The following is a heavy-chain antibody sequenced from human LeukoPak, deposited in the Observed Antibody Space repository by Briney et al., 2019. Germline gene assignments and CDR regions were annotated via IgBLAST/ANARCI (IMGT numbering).Heavy chain of an antibody. CDR3: AKGRHDYGDGNWFDP. CDR1: GFTFSSYA. CDR2: ISGSGGST. Sequence: QSGGSLRLSCAASGFTFSSYAMSWVRQAPGKGLEWVSAISGSGGSTYYADSVKGRFTISRDNSKNTLYLQMNSLRAEDTAVYYCAKGRHDYGDGNWFDPWGQGTLVTVSS. V-gene: IGHV3-23*01. D-gene: IGHD4-17*01. J-gene: IGHJ5*02.